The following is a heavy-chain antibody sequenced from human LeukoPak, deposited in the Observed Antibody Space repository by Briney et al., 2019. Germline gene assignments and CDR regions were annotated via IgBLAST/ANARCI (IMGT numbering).Heavy chain of an antibody. V-gene: IGHV3-21*01. CDR3: ARHLDCYKSFEY. Sequence: PGGSLRLSCAASGFTFSSYSMNWVRQAPGKGLEWVSSISSSSSYIYYADSVKGRFTISRDNSKNTLYLQMNSLRAEDTAVYYCARHLDCYKSFEYWGQGTLVTVSS. J-gene: IGHJ4*02. CDR2: ISSSSSYI. D-gene: IGHD2-21*01. CDR1: GFTFSSYS.